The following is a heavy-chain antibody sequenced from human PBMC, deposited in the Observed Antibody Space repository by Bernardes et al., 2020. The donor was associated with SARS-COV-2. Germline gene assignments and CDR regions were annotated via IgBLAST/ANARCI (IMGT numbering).Heavy chain of an antibody. CDR1: GFSFADYG. J-gene: IGHJ6*02. D-gene: IGHD3-10*01. V-gene: IGHV3-9*01. CDR3: AKDTRVYGSGRYCYGLDV. CDR2: INWDSRDI. Sequence: GGSLRLSCEASGFSFADYGMHWVRQTPEKGLEWVSCINWDSRDIGYADSVKGRVTISRDNANNFLYLQINSLRTEDTALYYFAKDTRVYGSGRYCYGLDVWGQGTTVTVYS.